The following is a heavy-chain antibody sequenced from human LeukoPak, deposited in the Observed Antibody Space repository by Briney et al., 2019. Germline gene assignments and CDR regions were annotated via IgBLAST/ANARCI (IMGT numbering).Heavy chain of an antibody. D-gene: IGHD6-13*01. V-gene: IGHV4-39*01. CDR3: ARHDTPGVRSSWSIKSYYYYYMDV. CDR1: GGSISSSSYY. CDR2: IYYSGST. Sequence: SETLSLTCTVSGGSISSSSYYWGWIRQPPGKGLEWIGSIYYSGSTYYNPSLKSRVTISVDTSKNQFSLKLSSVTAADTAVYYCARHDTPGVRSSWSIKSYYYYYMDVWGKGTTVTISS. J-gene: IGHJ6*03.